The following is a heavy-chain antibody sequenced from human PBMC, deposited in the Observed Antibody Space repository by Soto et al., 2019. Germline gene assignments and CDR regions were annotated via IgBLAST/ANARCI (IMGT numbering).Heavy chain of an antibody. Sequence: GGSLRLSCAASGFTFSSYAMSWVRQAPGKGLEWVSAISGSGGSTYHADSVKGRFTISRDNSKNTLYVQMKSLRAEDTAVYYCAKDRRYCSSTTCREFMDVWGKGTTVTVSS. CDR1: GFTFSSYA. V-gene: IGHV3-23*01. J-gene: IGHJ6*04. D-gene: IGHD2-2*01. CDR3: AKDRRYCSSTTCREFMDV. CDR2: ISGSGGST.